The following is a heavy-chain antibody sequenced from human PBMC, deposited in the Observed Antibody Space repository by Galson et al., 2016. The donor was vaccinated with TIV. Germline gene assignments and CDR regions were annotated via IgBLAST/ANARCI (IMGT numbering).Heavy chain of an antibody. V-gene: IGHV3-15*01. Sequence: SLRLSCAASGFTFSDAWMNWVRQAPGKGLEWVGRIKSKIDGETRDYAAPVKGRFIISRDDSKNTVYLQMNGLKTDDTAVYYCLDSTVDPRGQGTLVTVSS. CDR2: IKSKIDGETR. CDR3: LDSTVDP. J-gene: IGHJ5*02. CDR1: GFTFSDAW. D-gene: IGHD4-11*01.